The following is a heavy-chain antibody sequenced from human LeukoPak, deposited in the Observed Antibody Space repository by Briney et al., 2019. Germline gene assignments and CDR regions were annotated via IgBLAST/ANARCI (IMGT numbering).Heavy chain of an antibody. Sequence: EASVKVSCKASGYTFTGYYMHWVRQAPGQGLEWMGWINPNSGGTNYAQKFQGRVTMTRDTSISTAYMELSRLRSDDTAVYYCARVLGHYYYYYGMDVWGQGTTVTVSS. CDR2: INPNSGGT. CDR1: GYTFTGYY. V-gene: IGHV1-2*02. J-gene: IGHJ6*02. CDR3: ARVLGHYYYYYGMDV.